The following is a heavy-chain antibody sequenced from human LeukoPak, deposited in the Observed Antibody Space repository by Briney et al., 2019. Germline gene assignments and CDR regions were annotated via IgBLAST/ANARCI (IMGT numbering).Heavy chain of an antibody. CDR2: IYYSGST. D-gene: IGHD3-22*01. V-gene: IGHV4-59*08. CDR3: ARHKFRRFYYDSSGHAFDI. Sequence: SETLSHTCTVSGGSISSYYWSWIRQPPGKGLEWIGYIYYSGSTNYNPSLKSRVTISVDTSKNQFSLKLSSVTAADTAVYYCARHKFRRFYYDSSGHAFDIWGQGTMVTVSS. CDR1: GGSISSYY. J-gene: IGHJ3*02.